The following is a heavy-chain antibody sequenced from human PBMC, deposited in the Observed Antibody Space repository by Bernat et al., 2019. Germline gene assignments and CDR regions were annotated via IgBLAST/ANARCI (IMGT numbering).Heavy chain of an antibody. CDR2: TSYDGNYK. V-gene: IGHV3-30*03. D-gene: IGHD1-26*01. J-gene: IGHJ4*02. CDR1: GFTFSNYG. CDR3: ARDRTVGATAQDF. Sequence: QVQLVESGGGVVQPGRSLRLSCTASGFTFSNYGIHWVRQAPGKGLEWVAFTSYDGNYKYYADAVKGRITISRETSNNTVILQMNSLRGEDTAVYFCARDRTVGATAQDFWGQGTLVTISS.